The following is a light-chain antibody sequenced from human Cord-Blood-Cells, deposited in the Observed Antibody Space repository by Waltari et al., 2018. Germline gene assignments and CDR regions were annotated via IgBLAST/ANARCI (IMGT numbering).Light chain of an antibody. CDR2: AAS. J-gene: IGKJ3*01. CDR1: QCISSY. Sequence: VIWMTQSPSLLSASPGDRVTISCRMSQCISSYLAWYQQKPGKAPELLIYAASTLQSGVPSRFSGSGSGTDFTLTISYLQSEDFATYYCQQYYSFPPFGPGTKVDIK. V-gene: IGKV1D-8*03. CDR3: QQYYSFPP.